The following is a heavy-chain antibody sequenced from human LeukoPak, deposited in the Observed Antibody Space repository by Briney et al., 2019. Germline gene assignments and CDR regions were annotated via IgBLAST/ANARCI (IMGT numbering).Heavy chain of an antibody. CDR2: IYWDDDK. CDR1: GGSISSYYW. CDR3: AHRRDGYNGLDY. Sequence: TLSLTCTVSGGSISSYYWSWIRQPPGKALEWLGLIYWDDDKRYSPSLKSALTITKDTSKNQVVLTMTNMDPVDTATYYCAHRRDGYNGLDYWGQGTLVTVSS. J-gene: IGHJ4*02. D-gene: IGHD5-24*01. V-gene: IGHV2-5*08.